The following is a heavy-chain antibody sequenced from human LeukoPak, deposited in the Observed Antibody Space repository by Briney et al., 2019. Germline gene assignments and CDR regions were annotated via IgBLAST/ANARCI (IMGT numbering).Heavy chain of an antibody. CDR2: INHSGST. D-gene: IGHD3-9*01. CDR1: GGFFSGYY. CDR3: ARGLIIRNILAGYGHYYYGMDV. J-gene: IGHJ6*02. Sequence: SDTLSLTCAVYGGFFSGYYWSWIRQPPGKGREWIGEINHSGSTNYNPSLKSRVTISVDTSKNQFSLKLSSVTAADTAVYYCARGLIIRNILAGYGHYYYGMDVWGQGTTVTVSS. V-gene: IGHV4-34*01.